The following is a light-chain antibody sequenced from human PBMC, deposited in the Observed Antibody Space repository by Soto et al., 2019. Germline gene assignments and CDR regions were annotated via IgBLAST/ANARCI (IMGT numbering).Light chain of an antibody. CDR1: QSVGSK. Sequence: EIVMTQSPTTLSVSPGERATLSCRASQSVGSKVAWYQQKPGQAPRLLIYGASTRATGIPARFSGSGSGTEFTLTISSLQSEDFAVYYCQQYNTWPRAFGQGTMVEIK. CDR2: GAS. J-gene: IGKJ1*01. CDR3: QQYNTWPRA. V-gene: IGKV3-15*01.